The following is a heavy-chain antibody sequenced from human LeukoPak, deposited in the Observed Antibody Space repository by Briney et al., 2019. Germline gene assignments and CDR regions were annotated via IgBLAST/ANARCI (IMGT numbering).Heavy chain of an antibody. V-gene: IGHV3-74*01. CDR2: INSDGSTT. Sequence: PGGSLRLSCAASGFTFISYWMHWVRQAPGKGLVWVSRINSDGSTTSYAASVKGRFTISRDNAKNSLYLQMNSLRAEDTAVYYCARGENFKDYYGSGSYYNGLFDPWGQGTLVTVSS. J-gene: IGHJ5*02. CDR3: ARGENFKDYYGSGSYYNGLFDP. CDR1: GFTFISYW. D-gene: IGHD3-10*01.